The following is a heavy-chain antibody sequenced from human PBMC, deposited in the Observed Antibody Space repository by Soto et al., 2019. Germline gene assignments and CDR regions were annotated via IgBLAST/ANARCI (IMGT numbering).Heavy chain of an antibody. V-gene: IGHV4-31*03. CDR3: ARLTRDVRFGELFRVGYYYYGMDV. Sequence: SETLSLTCTVSGGSISSGGYYWSWIRQHPGKGLEWIGYIYYSGSTYYNPSLKSRVTISVDTSKNQFSLKLSSVTAADTAVYYCARLTRDVRFGELFRVGYYYYGMDVWGQGTTVTVS. CDR1: GGSISSGGYY. CDR2: IYYSGST. D-gene: IGHD3-10*01. J-gene: IGHJ6*02.